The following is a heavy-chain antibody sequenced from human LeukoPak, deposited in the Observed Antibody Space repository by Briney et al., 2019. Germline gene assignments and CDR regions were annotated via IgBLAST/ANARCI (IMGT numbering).Heavy chain of an antibody. Sequence: GGSLRLSCAASGFTFSSYDMHWVRQATGKGLEWVSAIGTAGDTYYPGSVKGRFTIFRENAKNSLYLQMNSLRAGDTAVYYCARGYCSSTSCYTRGSWFDPWGQGTLVTVSS. D-gene: IGHD2-2*02. CDR1: GFTFSSYD. V-gene: IGHV3-13*01. CDR3: ARGYCSSTSCYTRGSWFDP. CDR2: IGTAGDT. J-gene: IGHJ5*02.